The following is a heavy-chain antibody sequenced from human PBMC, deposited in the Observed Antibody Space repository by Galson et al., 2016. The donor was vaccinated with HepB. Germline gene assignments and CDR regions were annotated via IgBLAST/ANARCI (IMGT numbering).Heavy chain of an antibody. CDR2: IDWDDAK. Sequence: PALVKPTQTLTLTCTFSGFSLSTSGMCVSWIRQPPGKALEWLARIDWDDAKYYSTSLRPRLTISKDTSKNQVVLTMTNVDPVDTATYFCARTPTYRNYYYYYGMDIWGQGTTVTVSS. J-gene: IGHJ6*02. CDR1: GFSLSTSGMC. D-gene: IGHD4-11*01. CDR3: ARTPTYRNYYYYYGMDI. V-gene: IGHV2-70*11.